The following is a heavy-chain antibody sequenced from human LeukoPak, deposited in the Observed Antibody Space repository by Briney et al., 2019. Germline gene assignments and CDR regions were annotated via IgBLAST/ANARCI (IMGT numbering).Heavy chain of an antibody. CDR2: MNPSSGNT. D-gene: IGHD2-21*01. Sequence: GASVKVSCKASGYTFTSYDINWVRQATGQGLEWMGWMNPSSGNTGYAQKFQGRVTMTRNTSTSTAYMELSSLRSEDTAVYYCARGRVRVPDYWGQGTLVTVSS. CDR1: GYTFTSYD. V-gene: IGHV1-8*01. J-gene: IGHJ4*02. CDR3: ARGRVRVPDY.